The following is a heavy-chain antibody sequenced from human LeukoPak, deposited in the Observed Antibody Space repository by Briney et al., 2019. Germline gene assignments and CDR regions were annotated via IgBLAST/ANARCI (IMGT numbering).Heavy chain of an antibody. CDR3: ARDPPGIAASVSGG. CDR2: IYSGGTT. CDR1: GFTVSNNY. D-gene: IGHD6-13*01. V-gene: IGHV3-53*01. J-gene: IGHJ4*02. Sequence: GGSLRLSCTASGFTVSNNYMNWVRQAPGKGLEWVALIYSGGTTNYADSVKGRFTISRDNSKNTLYLQMTNVRLEDTAVYYCARDPPGIAASVSGGWGQGTLVTVSS.